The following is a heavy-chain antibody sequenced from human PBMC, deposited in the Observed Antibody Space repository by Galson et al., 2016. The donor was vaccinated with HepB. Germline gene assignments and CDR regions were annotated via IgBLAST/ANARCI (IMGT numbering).Heavy chain of an antibody. Sequence: SLRLSCAASGVSLSSDNMNWVRQAPGKGLYGVASLSRSSIYIYYADSVKGRFTISSDNAKNSLYLEMNSLSAEDTAVYYCAKDRTYFYQSASFYGMDVWGQGTTVTVSS. V-gene: IGHV3-21*01. CDR3: AKDRTYFYQSASFYGMDV. CDR2: LSRSSIYI. CDR1: GVSLSSDN. J-gene: IGHJ6*02. D-gene: IGHD2/OR15-2a*01.